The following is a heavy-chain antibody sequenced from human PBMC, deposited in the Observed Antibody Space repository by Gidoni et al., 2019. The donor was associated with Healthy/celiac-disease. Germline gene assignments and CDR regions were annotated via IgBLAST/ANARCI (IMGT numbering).Heavy chain of an antibody. D-gene: IGHD6-19*01. J-gene: IGHJ3*02. CDR2: IYYSGST. CDR3: ARARDSSGWYFAFDI. CDR1: GGSISSSSYY. V-gene: IGHV4-39*01. Sequence: QLQLQESGPGLVKPSETLSLTCTVSGGSISSSSYYWGWIRQPPGKGLEWIGSIYYSGSTYYNPSLKSRVTISVDTSKNQFSLKLSSVTAADTAVYYCARARDSSGWYFAFDIWGQGTMVTVSS.